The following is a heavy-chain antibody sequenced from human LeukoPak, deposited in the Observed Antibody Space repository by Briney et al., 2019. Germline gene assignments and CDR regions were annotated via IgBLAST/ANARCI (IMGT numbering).Heavy chain of an antibody. CDR2: IYYSGNT. CDR3: ARQTGSGLFILP. J-gene: IGHJ4*02. Sequence: PSETLSLTCAVSGGSISSSNWWSWVRQPPGKGLEWIGSIYYSGNTYYNASLKSQVSISIDTSKNQFSLRLTSVTAADTAVYYCARQTGSGLFILPGGQGTLVTVSS. CDR1: GGSISSSNW. D-gene: IGHD3/OR15-3a*01. V-gene: IGHV4-39*01.